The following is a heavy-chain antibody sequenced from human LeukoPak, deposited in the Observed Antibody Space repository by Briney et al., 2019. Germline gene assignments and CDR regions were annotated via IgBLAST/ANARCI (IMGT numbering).Heavy chain of an antibody. D-gene: IGHD2-2*02. Sequence: SETLSLTCVVSGYSINSSYYWGWIRQPPGKGLEWIGSIYHSGSTYYNPSLKSRVTISVDTSKNQFSLKLSSVTAADTAEYYCASQLGYCSSTGCYTEWYFDLWGRGTLVTVSS. J-gene: IGHJ2*01. CDR2: IYHSGST. CDR3: ASQLGYCSSTGCYTEWYFDL. CDR1: GYSINSSYY. V-gene: IGHV4-38-2*01.